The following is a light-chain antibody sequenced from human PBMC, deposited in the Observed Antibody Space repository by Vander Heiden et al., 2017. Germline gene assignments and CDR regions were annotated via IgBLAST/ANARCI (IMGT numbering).Light chain of an antibody. CDR2: DVT. V-gene: IGLV2-11*01. CDR3: CSYAGRYTHV. Sequence: QSALTQPRSVSGSPGQSVTISCTGTSRDVGDYNYVSWYRQHPGKAPKLMIYDVTKRPSGVPDRFSGSKSGNTASLTISGLQSEDEADYYCCSYAGRYTHVFDGGTKLTVL. CDR1: SRDVGDYNY. J-gene: IGLJ3*02.